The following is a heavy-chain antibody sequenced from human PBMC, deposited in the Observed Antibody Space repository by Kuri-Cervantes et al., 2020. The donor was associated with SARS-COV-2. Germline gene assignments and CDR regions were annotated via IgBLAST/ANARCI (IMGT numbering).Heavy chain of an antibody. CDR3: ARHVRPEITIFGVVITADYFDY. V-gene: IGHV4-59*08. CDR1: GGSISSYY. Sequence: SETLSLTCTVSGGSISSYYWSWIRQPPGKGLEWIGYIYYSGSTHYNPSLKSRVTISVDTSKNQFSLKLSSVTAADTAVYYCARHVRPEITIFGVVITADYFDYWGQGTLVTVSS. CDR2: IYYSGST. D-gene: IGHD3-3*01. J-gene: IGHJ4*02.